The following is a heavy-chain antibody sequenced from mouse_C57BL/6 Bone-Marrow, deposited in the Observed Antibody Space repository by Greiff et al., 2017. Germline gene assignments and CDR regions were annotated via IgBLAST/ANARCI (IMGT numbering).Heavy chain of an antibody. CDR1: GYTFTNYW. Sequence: SGAELVRPGTSVKMSCKASGYTFTNYWIGWAKQRPGHGLEWIGDIYPGGGYTNYNEKFKGKATLTADKSSSTAYMQFSSLTSEDSAIYYCARATVVYFDYWGQGTTLTVSS. J-gene: IGHJ2*01. CDR3: ARATVVYFDY. V-gene: IGHV1-63*01. CDR2: IYPGGGYT. D-gene: IGHD1-1*01.